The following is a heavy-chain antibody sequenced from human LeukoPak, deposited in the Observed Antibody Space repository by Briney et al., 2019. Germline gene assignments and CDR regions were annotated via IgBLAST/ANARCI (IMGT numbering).Heavy chain of an antibody. CDR2: ISTSSSYI. D-gene: IGHD2-15*01. V-gene: IGHV3-21*01. Sequence: PGGSLRLSCAASGFTFSSYSMNWVRQAPGKGLEWVSSISTSSSYIHYADSVKGRFTISRDNAKNSLYLQMNSLRAEDTAVYYCARGSGYAFDIWGQGTMVTVSS. CDR1: GFTFSSYS. J-gene: IGHJ3*02. CDR3: ARGSGYAFDI.